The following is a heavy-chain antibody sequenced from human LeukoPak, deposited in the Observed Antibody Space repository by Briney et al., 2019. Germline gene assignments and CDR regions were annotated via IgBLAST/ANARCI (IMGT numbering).Heavy chain of an antibody. D-gene: IGHD3-22*01. CDR1: GYTFSDYY. Sequence: ASVKVSCKASGYTFSDYYMHWVRQAPGQGLEWVGWINPYSGGTNYAQKFQGRVTMTRDMSISTAYMELSRLRSDDTAVYYCARDFDYYASSDAFDVWGQGTMVTVSS. CDR2: INPYSGGT. V-gene: IGHV1-2*02. CDR3: ARDFDYYASSDAFDV. J-gene: IGHJ3*01.